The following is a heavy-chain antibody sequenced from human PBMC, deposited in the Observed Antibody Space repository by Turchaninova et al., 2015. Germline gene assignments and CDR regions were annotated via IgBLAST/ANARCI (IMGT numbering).Heavy chain of an antibody. J-gene: IGHJ4*02. V-gene: IGHV4-39*07. CDR2: VYDSWST. Sequence: QLQLQESGPGLVKPSETLSLPCTVSGGSISSSSYYWGWIRQPPGTGLEGIGNVYDSWSTNYTPSLRSRVTMSGDTSKNQFSLKLSSVTAADTAVYYGAGGPKMYMGWVDYWGQGTLVTVSS. CDR1: GGSISSSSYY. CDR3: AGGPKMYMGWVDY. D-gene: IGHD1-1*01.